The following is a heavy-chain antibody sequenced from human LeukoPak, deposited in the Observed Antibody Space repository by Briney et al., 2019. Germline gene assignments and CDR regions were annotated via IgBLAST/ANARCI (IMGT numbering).Heavy chain of an antibody. CDR2: IYYSGST. CDR3: ARDLKIYDRGSHDAFDI. Sequence: SETLSLTCAVYGGSFSGYYWSWIRQPPGKGLEWIGYIYYSGSTNYNPSLKSRVTISVDTSKNQFSLKLSSVTAADTAVYYCARDLKIYDRGSHDAFDIWGQGTMVTVSS. V-gene: IGHV4-59*01. CDR1: GGSFSGYY. J-gene: IGHJ3*02. D-gene: IGHD3-3*01.